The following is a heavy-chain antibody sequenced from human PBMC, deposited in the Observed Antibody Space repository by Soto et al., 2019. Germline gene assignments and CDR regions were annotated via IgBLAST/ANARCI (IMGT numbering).Heavy chain of an antibody. J-gene: IGHJ6*02. D-gene: IGHD2-21*01. V-gene: IGHV3-64*07. CDR3: ARRIPFGYGMDV. CDR2: ITSNGNYT. CDR1: GFTFSSYA. Sequence: EVQLVESGGGLVQPGGSLRLSCAASGFTFSSYAMHWVRQAPGKGLEYVSVITSNGNYTDYAGSVKGRFITSRDNSKNTLYLQMGSLRAEDIAAYYCARRIPFGYGMDVWGQGTPVTVSS.